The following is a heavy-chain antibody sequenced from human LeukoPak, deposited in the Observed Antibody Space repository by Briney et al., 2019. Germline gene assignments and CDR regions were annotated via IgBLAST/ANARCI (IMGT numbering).Heavy chain of an antibody. V-gene: IGHV1-69*13. CDR1: GGTFSSYA. Sequence: ASVKVSCKASGGTFSSYAISWVRQAPGQGLEWMGGIIPIFGTANYAQKFQGRATITADESTSTAYMELSSLRSEDTAVYYCAGSGGSGSYYHGDYWGQGTLVTVSS. J-gene: IGHJ4*02. CDR3: AGSGGSGSYYHGDY. CDR2: IIPIFGTA. D-gene: IGHD1-26*01.